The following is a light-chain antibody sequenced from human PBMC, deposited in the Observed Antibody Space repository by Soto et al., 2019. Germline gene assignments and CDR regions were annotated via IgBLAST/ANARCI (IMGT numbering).Light chain of an antibody. CDR1: QDIGTD. CDR3: VQHYSYPLT. V-gene: IGKV1-17*01. Sequence: DIQMTQCPSSLSASVAYRVTITCRASQDIGTDLGWYQQKPGKAPERLIYEASVLQSGVPSRFSGSGSGTEFTLTVSSLQPEDFATYYCVQHYSYPLTFGGGTKVDIK. CDR2: EAS. J-gene: IGKJ4*01.